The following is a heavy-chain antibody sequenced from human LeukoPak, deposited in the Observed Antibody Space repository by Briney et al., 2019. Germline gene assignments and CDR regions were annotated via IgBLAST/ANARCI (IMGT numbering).Heavy chain of an antibody. J-gene: IGHJ4*02. Sequence: GGSLRLSCAASGFTLSTYEMHWVRQAPGKGLDWVSYLTTSGSTMSYADSVKGRFTISRDNAKNSLYLQMNGLRAEDTAVYYCARRDFYDTTGYLFGYWGQGTLVTVSS. CDR1: GFTLSTYE. D-gene: IGHD3-22*01. CDR2: LTTSGSTM. CDR3: ARRDFYDTTGYLFGY. V-gene: IGHV3-48*03.